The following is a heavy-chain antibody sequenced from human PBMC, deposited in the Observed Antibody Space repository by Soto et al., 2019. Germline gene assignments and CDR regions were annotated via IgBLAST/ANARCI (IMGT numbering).Heavy chain of an antibody. V-gene: IGHV4-59*08. CDR2: IYYSGST. D-gene: IGHD6-19*01. CDR1: GGSISSYY. Sequence: SETLSLTCTVSGGSISSYYWSWIRQPPGKGLEWIGYIYYSGSTNYNPSLKSRVTISVDTSKNQFSLKLSSVTAADTAVYYCATWGGSSGWFDYWGQGTLVTVSS. CDR3: ATWGGSSGWFDY. J-gene: IGHJ4*02.